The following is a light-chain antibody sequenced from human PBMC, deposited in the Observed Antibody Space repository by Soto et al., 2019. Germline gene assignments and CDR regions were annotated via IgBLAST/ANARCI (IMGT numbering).Light chain of an antibody. CDR1: GSNIGSHT. V-gene: IGLV1-44*01. CDR3: SSYTSSSTVV. J-gene: IGLJ2*01. CDR2: SND. Sequence: QSVLTQPPSASGTPGQRVTISCSGSGSNIGSHTVSWYQQLPGTAPNLLIYSNDQRPSGVPDRFSGSKSGNTASLTISGLQAEDEADYYCSSYTSSSTVVFGGGTKLTVL.